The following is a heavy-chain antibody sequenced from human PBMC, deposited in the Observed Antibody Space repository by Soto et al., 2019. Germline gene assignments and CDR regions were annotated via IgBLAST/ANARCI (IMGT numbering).Heavy chain of an antibody. CDR3: ARGRTGPGY. Sequence: EVQLVESGGGLVQPGGSLRLSCAASGFTFSSYWMSWVRQAPGQGLEWVANIKQDGSEKYYVDSVKGRFTTSRDNAENSRYLHMNSLRDEDRAVYYCARGRTGPGYWGQGTLVTVSS. V-gene: IGHV3-7*04. J-gene: IGHJ4*02. CDR1: GFTFSSYW. D-gene: IGHD1-1*01. CDR2: IKQDGSEK.